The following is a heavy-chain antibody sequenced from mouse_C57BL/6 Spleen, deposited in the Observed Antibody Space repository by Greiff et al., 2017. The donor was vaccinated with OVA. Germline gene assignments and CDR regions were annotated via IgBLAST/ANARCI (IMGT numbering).Heavy chain of an antibody. CDR3: ARYYSNYVWYFDV. Sequence: EVKLQESGPGLVKPSQSLSLTCSVTGYSITSGYSWNWIRQFPGNKLEWMGYISYDGSNNYNPSLKNRISITRDTSKNQFFLKLNSVTTEDTATYYCARYYSNYVWYFDVWGTGTTVTVSS. J-gene: IGHJ1*03. CDR1: GYSITSGYS. V-gene: IGHV3-6*01. D-gene: IGHD2-5*01. CDR2: ISYDGSN.